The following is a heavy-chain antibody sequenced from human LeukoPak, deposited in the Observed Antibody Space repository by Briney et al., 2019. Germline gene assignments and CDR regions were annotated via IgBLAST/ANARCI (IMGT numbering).Heavy chain of an antibody. CDR2: IYTSGST. J-gene: IGHJ3*02. CDR3: AREVPTAMDTEGDAFDI. CDR1: GGSMRSYS. V-gene: IGHV4-4*07. D-gene: IGHD5-18*01. Sequence: PSETLSLTCIVSGGSMRSYSWSWIRQPAGKGLEWIGRIYTSGSTNYNPSLKSRVTISVDTSKNQFSLKLSSVTAADTAVYYCAREVPTAMDTEGDAFDIWGQGTMVTVSS.